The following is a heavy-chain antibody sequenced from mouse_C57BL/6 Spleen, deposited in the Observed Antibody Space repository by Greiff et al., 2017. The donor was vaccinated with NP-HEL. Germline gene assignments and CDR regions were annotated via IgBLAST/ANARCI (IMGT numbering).Heavy chain of an antibody. CDR2: IWRGGST. CDR3: ARRDWDGEFDY. D-gene: IGHD4-1*01. V-gene: IGHV2-2*01. J-gene: IGHJ2*01. Sequence: VKLVESGPGLVQPSQSLSITCTVSGFSLTSYGVHWVRQSPGKGLEWLGVIWRGGSTDYNAAFISRLSISKDNSKSQVFFKMNSLQADDTARYYCARRDWDGEFDYWGQGTTLTVSS. CDR1: GFSLTSYG.